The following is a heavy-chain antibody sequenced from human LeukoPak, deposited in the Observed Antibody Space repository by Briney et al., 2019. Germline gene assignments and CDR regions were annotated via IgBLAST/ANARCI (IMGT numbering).Heavy chain of an antibody. CDR2: ISSGGSPM. CDR3: AKARDDYGDYPKDY. Sequence: GGSLRLSCAGSGFTFSDYYMSWIRQAPGKGLEWVSYISSGGSPMYYTDSVKGRFTISRDNSKNTLYLQMNSLRAEDTAVYYCAKARDDYGDYPKDYWGQGTLVTVSS. D-gene: IGHD4-17*01. V-gene: IGHV3-11*01. CDR1: GFTFSDYY. J-gene: IGHJ4*02.